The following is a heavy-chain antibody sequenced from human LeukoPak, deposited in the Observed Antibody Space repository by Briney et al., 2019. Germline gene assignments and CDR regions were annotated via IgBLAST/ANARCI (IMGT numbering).Heavy chain of an antibody. J-gene: IGHJ4*02. CDR2: IYYGGST. Sequence: PSETLSLTCTVSGGSISSSSHYWGWIRQPPGKGLEWIGSIYYGGSTYFNPSLKSRVTISVDTSKNQFSLKLSSVTAADTAVYYCARDGYGGKGFDYWGQGTLVTVSS. CDR3: ARDGYGGKGFDY. V-gene: IGHV4-39*07. D-gene: IGHD4-23*01. CDR1: GGSISSSSHY.